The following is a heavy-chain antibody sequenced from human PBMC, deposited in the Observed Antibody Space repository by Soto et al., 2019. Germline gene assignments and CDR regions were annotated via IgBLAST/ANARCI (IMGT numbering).Heavy chain of an antibody. CDR2: ISYDGSDK. J-gene: IGHJ2*01. Sequence: QVQLVESGGGVVQPGRSLRLSCAASGFTFSSYAMHWVRQAPGKGLEWVAAISYDGSDKYYGDSMKGQFTISRDNSKNKLYLQMNSLRAEDTAVYYCARDARTGTHWYFDLWGSGTLVTVSS. CDR3: ARDARTGTHWYFDL. CDR1: GFTFSSYA. V-gene: IGHV3-30-3*01. D-gene: IGHD1-7*01.